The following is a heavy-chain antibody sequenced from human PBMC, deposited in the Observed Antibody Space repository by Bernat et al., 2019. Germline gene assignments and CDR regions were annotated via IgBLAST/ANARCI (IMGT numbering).Heavy chain of an antibody. CDR2: INPNSGGT. CDR3: ARGLGAPYYYDSSGYYYPFGY. J-gene: IGHJ4*02. V-gene: IGHV1-2*04. D-gene: IGHD3-22*01. CDR1: GYTFTGYY. Sequence: QVQLVQSGAEVKKPGASVKVSCKASGYTFTGYYMHWVRQAPGQGLEWMGWINPNSGGTNYAQKFQGWVTMTRDTSISKAYMELSRLRSDDTAVYYCARGLGAPYYYDSSGYYYPFGYWGQGTLVTVSS.